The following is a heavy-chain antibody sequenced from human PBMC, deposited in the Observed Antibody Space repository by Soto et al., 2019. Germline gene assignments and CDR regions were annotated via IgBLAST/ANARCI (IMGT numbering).Heavy chain of an antibody. CDR1: GGSFSGYY. Sequence: QVQLQQWGAGLLKPSETLSLTCAVYGGSFSGYYWSWIRQPPGKGLEWIGEINHSGSTNYNPSLKSRVTISVDTSKNQFSLKLSSVTAADTAVYYCARESGYDLYYYYGMDVWGQGTTVTVSS. CDR2: INHSGST. J-gene: IGHJ6*02. V-gene: IGHV4-34*01. D-gene: IGHD5-12*01. CDR3: ARESGYDLYYYYGMDV.